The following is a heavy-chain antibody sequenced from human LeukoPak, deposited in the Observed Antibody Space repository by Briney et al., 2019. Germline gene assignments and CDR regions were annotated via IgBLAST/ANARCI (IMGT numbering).Heavy chain of an antibody. CDR1: GYTFTGYY. CDR2: INPNSDGT. V-gene: IGHV1-2*02. Sequence: GASVKVSCKASGYTFTGYYMHWVRQAPGQGLEWMGWINPNSDGTNYAQKFQGRVTMTRDTSISTAYMELSRLRSDDTAVYYCAREPKSSDAFDIWGQGTMVTVSS. CDR3: AREPKSSDAFDI. J-gene: IGHJ3*02.